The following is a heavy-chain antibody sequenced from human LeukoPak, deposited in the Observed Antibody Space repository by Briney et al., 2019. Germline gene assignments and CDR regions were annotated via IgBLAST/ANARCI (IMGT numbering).Heavy chain of an antibody. CDR1: GYTFTGYY. Sequence: GASVKVSCKASGYTFTGYYMHWVRQAPGQGLEWMGWIAPNSGGTNYAQKFQGRVTMTRDTSINTAYMELNRLTSDDTAVYYCAREYSSPSGRLYDYWGLGTLVTVSS. V-gene: IGHV1-2*02. J-gene: IGHJ4*02. CDR2: IAPNSGGT. CDR3: AREYSSPSGRLYDY. D-gene: IGHD6-6*01.